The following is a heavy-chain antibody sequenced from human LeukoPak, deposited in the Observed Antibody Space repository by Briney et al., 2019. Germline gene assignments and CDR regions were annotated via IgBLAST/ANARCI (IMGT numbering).Heavy chain of an antibody. CDR1: GFTLSNYD. CDR3: ARGSNTHFDY. Sequence: ESLKISGAAAGFTLSNYDMHWVRQATGKGLEWVSAIGTAGDTYYPGSVRGRFTMSRENAKNSLYLQMNSLAAGDTAVYYCARGSNTHFDYWGQGILVTVSS. J-gene: IGHJ4*02. V-gene: IGHV3-13*04. CDR2: IGTAGDT. D-gene: IGHD2-8*01.